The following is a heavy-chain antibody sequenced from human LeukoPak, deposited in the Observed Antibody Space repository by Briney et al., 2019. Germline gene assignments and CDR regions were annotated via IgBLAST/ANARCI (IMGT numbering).Heavy chain of an antibody. CDR1: GYTFTSYG. Sequence: ASVKVSCKVSGYTFTSYGISWVRQAPGQGLEWRGWISAYNGNTNYAQKLQGRVTMTTDTSTSTAYMELRSLRSDDTAVYYCARTPGGYCSSTSCYSAWFDPWGQGTLVTVSS. CDR2: ISAYNGNT. V-gene: IGHV1-18*01. J-gene: IGHJ5*02. CDR3: ARTPGGYCSSTSCYSAWFDP. D-gene: IGHD2-2*02.